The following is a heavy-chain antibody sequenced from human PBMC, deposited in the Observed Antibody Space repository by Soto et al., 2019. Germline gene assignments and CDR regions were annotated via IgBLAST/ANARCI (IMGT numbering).Heavy chain of an antibody. CDR3: ARGPAQVTTNYYGMDV. Sequence: SVKVSCKASGGTFSSYAISWVRQAPGQGLEWMGGIIPIFGTANYAQKFQGRVTITADESTSTAYMELSSLRSEDTAVYYCARGPAQVTTNYYGMDVCGQGTKVTVYS. D-gene: IGHD4-17*01. CDR2: IIPIFGTA. J-gene: IGHJ6*02. CDR1: GGTFSSYA. V-gene: IGHV1-69*13.